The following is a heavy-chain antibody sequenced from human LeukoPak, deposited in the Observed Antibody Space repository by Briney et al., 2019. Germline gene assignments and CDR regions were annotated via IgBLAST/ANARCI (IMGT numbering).Heavy chain of an antibody. CDR1: GFTVSSNY. CDR3: ARKYCSSTSCLFDC. Sequence: GGSLRLSCAASGFTVSSNYMSWVRQAPGKGLEWVSFIYSGGNTYYADSVKGRFTISRDNSKNTLYLQMNSLRAEDTAVYYCARKYCSSTSCLFDCWGQGTLVTVSS. V-gene: IGHV3-66*01. CDR2: IYSGGNT. D-gene: IGHD2-2*01. J-gene: IGHJ4*02.